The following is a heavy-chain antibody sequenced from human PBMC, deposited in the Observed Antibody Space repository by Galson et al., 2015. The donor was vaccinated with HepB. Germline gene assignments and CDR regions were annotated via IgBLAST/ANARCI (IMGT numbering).Heavy chain of an antibody. Sequence: SLRLSCAASGFTFSSYGMHWVRQAPGKGLVWVAVISYDGSNKYYADSVKGRFTISRDNSKNTLYLQMNSLRAEDTAVYYCAKDSVSFYYYYMDVWGKGTTVTVSS. J-gene: IGHJ6*03. V-gene: IGHV3-30*18. CDR3: AKDSVSFYYYYMDV. D-gene: IGHD3-16*02. CDR1: GFTFSSYG. CDR2: ISYDGSNK.